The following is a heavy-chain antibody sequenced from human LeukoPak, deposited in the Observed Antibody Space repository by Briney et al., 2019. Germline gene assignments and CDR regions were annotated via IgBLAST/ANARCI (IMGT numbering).Heavy chain of an antibody. CDR3: ARGAKYHRRFDP. D-gene: IGHD2-2*01. CDR2: INHSGST. V-gene: IGHV4-34*01. J-gene: IGHJ5*02. CDR1: GDSMDATPYF. Sequence: SETLSLTCSVSGDSMDATPYFWGWIRQPPGKGLEWIGEINHSGSTNYNPSLKSRVTISVDTSKNQFSLKLSSVTAADTAVYYCARGAKYHRRFDPWGQGTLVTVSS.